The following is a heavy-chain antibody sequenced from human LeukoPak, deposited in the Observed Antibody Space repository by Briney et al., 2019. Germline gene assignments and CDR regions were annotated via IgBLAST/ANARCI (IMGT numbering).Heavy chain of an antibody. CDR2: IYTSGST. V-gene: IGHV4-61*02. CDR1: GGSISSGSYY. CDR3: ARRFRTLDP. D-gene: IGHD3-3*01. Sequence: SETLSLTCTVSGGSISSGSYYWSWIRQPAGKGLEWIGRIYTSGSTNYNPSLKSRVTISVDTSKNQFSLKLSSVTAADTAVYYCARRFRTLDPWGQGTLVTVPS. J-gene: IGHJ5*02.